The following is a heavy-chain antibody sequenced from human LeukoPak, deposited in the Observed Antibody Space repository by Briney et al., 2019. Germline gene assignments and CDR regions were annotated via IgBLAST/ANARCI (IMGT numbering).Heavy chain of an antibody. CDR3: ARDYSGYEFDY. CDR1: GDSISSYF. V-gene: IGHV4-59*01. D-gene: IGHD5-12*01. Sequence: PSETLSLTCTVSGDSISSYFWCWIRQPPGKGLEWIGCLYYGGRTNYSPSLTSRVTLSADTSKNQFSLKLNSVTAADSAIYYCARDYSGYEFDYWGQGTLVTVSS. J-gene: IGHJ4*02. CDR2: LYYGGRT.